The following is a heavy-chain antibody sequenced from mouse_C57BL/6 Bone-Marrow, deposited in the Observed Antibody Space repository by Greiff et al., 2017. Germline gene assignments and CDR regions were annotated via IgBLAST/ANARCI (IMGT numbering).Heavy chain of an antibody. V-gene: IGHV7-3*01. J-gene: IGHJ4*01. CDR3: ARPYYGNPYAMDY. CDR1: GFTFTDYY. Sequence: EVMLVESGGGLVQPGGSLSLSCAASGFTFTDYYMSWVRQPPGKALEWLGFIRNKANGYTTEYSASVKGRFTISRDTSQSILYLQMNALRAEDSATYYCARPYYGNPYAMDYWGQGTSVTVSS. CDR2: IRNKANGYTT. D-gene: IGHD2-10*01.